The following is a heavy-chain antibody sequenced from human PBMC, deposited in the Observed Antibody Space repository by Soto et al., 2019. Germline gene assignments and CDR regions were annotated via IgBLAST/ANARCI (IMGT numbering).Heavy chain of an antibody. D-gene: IGHD2-15*01. Sequence: EVQLVESGGGLVKPGGSLRLSCPASDFTITNAWMNWVRQAPGKGLEWVGRIKTKAEGGATDYAAPLKGRFIISRDDSRNTLFLQMNSLKTEDTAMYYCTTGSVEGVWGQGATVTVSS. J-gene: IGHJ6*02. V-gene: IGHV3-15*07. CDR2: IKTKAEGGAT. CDR3: TTGSVEGV. CDR1: DFTITNAW.